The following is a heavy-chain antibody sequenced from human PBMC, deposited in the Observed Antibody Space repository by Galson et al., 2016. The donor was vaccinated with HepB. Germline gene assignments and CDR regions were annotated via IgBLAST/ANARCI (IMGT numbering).Heavy chain of an antibody. Sequence: SLRLSCAASGFSFSSHWMSWVRQALGKGLQWVATINPDGSGQYYVDSLKGRFGIFRDNARNSLYLQMNSLRVDDTALYYCVRGVGPWGQGTLVTVSS. CDR2: INPDGSGQ. CDR3: VRGVGP. V-gene: IGHV3-7*04. CDR1: GFSFSSHW. J-gene: IGHJ5*02. D-gene: IGHD3-10*01.